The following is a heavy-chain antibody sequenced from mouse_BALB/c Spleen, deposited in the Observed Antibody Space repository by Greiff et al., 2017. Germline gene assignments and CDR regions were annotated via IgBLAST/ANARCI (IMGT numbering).Heavy chain of an antibody. CDR1: GFTFSSYA. V-gene: IGHV5-6-5*01. Sequence: EVKVEESGGGLVKPGGSLKLSCAASGFTFSSYAMSWVRQTPEKRLEWVASISSGGSTYYPDSVKGRFTISRDNARNILYLQMSSLRSEDTAMYYCAREVYGYWYFDVWGAGTTVTVSS. D-gene: IGHD1-1*01. J-gene: IGHJ1*01. CDR2: ISSGGST. CDR3: AREVYGYWYFDV.